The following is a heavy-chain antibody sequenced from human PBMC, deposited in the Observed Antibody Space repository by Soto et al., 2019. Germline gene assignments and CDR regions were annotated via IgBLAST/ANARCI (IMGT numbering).Heavy chain of an antibody. CDR3: AHSRSEVLRQWLSYWFDP. V-gene: IGHV2-5*02. Sequence: QITLKESGPTLVKPTQTLTLTCTFSGFSLSTSGVNVGWIRQPPGKALEWLALIYWDDDKRYSPSLKSRLTIPKDTAKNQVVLTMTNMDPVDTATYYCAHSRSEVLRQWLSYWFDPWGQGTPVTVSS. CDR2: IYWDDDK. D-gene: IGHD6-19*01. J-gene: IGHJ5*02. CDR1: GFSLSTSGVN.